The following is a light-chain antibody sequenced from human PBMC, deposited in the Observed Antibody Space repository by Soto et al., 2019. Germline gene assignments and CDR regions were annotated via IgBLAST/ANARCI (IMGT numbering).Light chain of an antibody. CDR2: GAS. Sequence: VRSQIPHPLYVSPFQTATLSSRASQTVSSNLAWYQQKPGKAPRLLIYGASTRATGIPARFSGSRSGTEFTLTISSLQSKDFAVYYCQHYNNWPRTFGQGAKVDIK. J-gene: IGKJ1*01. V-gene: IGKV3-15*01. CDR3: QHYNNWPRT. CDR1: QTVSSN.